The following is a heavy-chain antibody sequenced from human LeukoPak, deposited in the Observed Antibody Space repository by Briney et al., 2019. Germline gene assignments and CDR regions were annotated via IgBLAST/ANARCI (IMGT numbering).Heavy chain of an antibody. Sequence: GGSLRLSCAASGFTFSSYAMHWVRQAPGKGLEWVSAISSGGGSTYYADSVKGRFTISRDNSKDTLSLQMNSLRAEDTAVYSPPCYFDYWGQGTLVTVSS. V-gene: IGHV3-23*01. CDR3: PCYFDY. J-gene: IGHJ4*02. CDR2: ISSGGGST. CDR1: GFTFSSYA.